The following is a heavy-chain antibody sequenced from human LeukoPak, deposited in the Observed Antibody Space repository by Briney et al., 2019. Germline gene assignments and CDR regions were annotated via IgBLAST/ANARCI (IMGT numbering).Heavy chain of an antibody. J-gene: IGHJ3*02. CDR3: ARGGDIVVVPAGRSAFDI. D-gene: IGHD2-2*01. V-gene: IGHV1-69*13. CDR1: GGTFSSYA. Sequence: SVKVSCKASGGTFSSYAIHWVRQAPGQGLEWMGGIIRIFSTTNYAQKFQGRVTISADESTSTAYMELSSLRSEDTAVYYCARGGDIVVVPAGRSAFDIWGQGTMVTVSS. CDR2: IIRIFSTT.